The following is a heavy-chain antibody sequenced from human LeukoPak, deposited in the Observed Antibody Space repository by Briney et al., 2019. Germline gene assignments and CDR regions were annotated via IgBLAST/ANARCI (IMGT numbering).Heavy chain of an antibody. Sequence: GGSLRLSCEASGFTFSSYGMRWVRQAPGKGLEWVAVISYNGRNEYYADTVKGRFTVSRDNSKNTLYLQMNSLRAEDTAVYYCAKLENSGSPPAFDHWGQGILVTVSS. D-gene: IGHD1-26*01. J-gene: IGHJ4*02. CDR2: ISYNGRNE. V-gene: IGHV3-30*18. CDR1: GFTFSSYG. CDR3: AKLENSGSPPAFDH.